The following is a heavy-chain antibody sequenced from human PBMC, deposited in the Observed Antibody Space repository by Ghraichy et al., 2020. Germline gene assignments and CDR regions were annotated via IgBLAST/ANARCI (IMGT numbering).Heavy chain of an antibody. D-gene: IGHD3-22*01. CDR3: VRGDLYDT. V-gene: IGHV1-8*01. Sequence: WMNPNRGNKGYAQKFQGRVTMTRNTSISTAYMELSSLRSEDTAVYYCVRGDLYDTWGQGSLVTVSS. CDR2: MNPNRGNK. J-gene: IGHJ4*02.